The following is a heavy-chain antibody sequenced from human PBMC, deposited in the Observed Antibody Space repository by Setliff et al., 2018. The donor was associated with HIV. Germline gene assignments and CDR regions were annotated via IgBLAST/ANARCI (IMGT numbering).Heavy chain of an antibody. Sequence: GGSLRLSCAASGFTFDDYGMSWVRQAPGKGLEWGSGINWNGGSTRYADSVKGRFTISRDNAKDSLYLQMESLRVEDTAVYYCARGRKAVGDWFDPWGQGIQVTVSS. CDR3: ARGRKAVGDWFDP. D-gene: IGHD1-26*01. V-gene: IGHV3-20*04. J-gene: IGHJ5*02. CDR2: INWNGGST. CDR1: GFTFDDYG.